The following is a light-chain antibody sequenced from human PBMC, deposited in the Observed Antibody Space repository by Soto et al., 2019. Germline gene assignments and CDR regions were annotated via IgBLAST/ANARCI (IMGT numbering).Light chain of an antibody. CDR2: DTS. Sequence: ELVMTQAPATITVSTGVRASLSGRGSQSVSIKLAWYQQKPGQAPTLLLYDTSTRATGIPPRFSGSGSGTEFTLTISSLQSEDFAVYYCQQHNNWPPITCGQRPRRGIK. CDR3: QQHNNWPPIT. CDR1: QSVSIK. V-gene: IGKV3-15*01. J-gene: IGKJ5*01.